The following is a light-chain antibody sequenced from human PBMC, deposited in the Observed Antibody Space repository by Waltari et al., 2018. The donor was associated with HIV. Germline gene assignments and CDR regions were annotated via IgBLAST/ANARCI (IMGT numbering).Light chain of an antibody. J-gene: IGKJ1*01. CDR3: QQYGSSPWT. CDR2: GAS. V-gene: IGKV3-20*01. Sequence: EIVLTQSPGTLSLSPGERATLSCRASQTVRSSYLAWYQHKPGQAPRLLIYGASSRATGIPDRFSGSGSGTDFTLTISRLDPEDFAVYYCQQYGSSPWTFGQGTKVEIK. CDR1: QTVRSSY.